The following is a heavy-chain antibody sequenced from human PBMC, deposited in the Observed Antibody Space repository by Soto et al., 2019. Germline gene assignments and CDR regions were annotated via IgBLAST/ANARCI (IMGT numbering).Heavy chain of an antibody. CDR1: GGSVSSGSYY. V-gene: IGHV4-61*01. Sequence: SETLSLTCTVSGGSVSSGSYYWSWIRQPPGKGLEWIGYIYYSGSTNYNPSLKSRVTISVDTSMSQFSLKLWSVAAADTAVYYCARLLYDYVWGSFRHYYYGMDVWGQGTTVTVSS. CDR3: ARLLYDYVWGSFRHYYYGMDV. CDR2: IYYSGST. J-gene: IGHJ6*02. D-gene: IGHD3-16*02.